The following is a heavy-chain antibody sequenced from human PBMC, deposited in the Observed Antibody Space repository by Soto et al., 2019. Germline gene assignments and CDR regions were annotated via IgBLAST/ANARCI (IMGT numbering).Heavy chain of an antibody. Sequence: PSETLCITCTFSAGSISSGAYYWSWIRQHPGKGREWIGYIYYSGSTYYNPSLKSRVTISVDTSKNQFSLKLSSVTAADTAVYYCARTYYDFWSGYYPLYYFDYWGQGTLVTVSS. CDR2: IYYSGST. V-gene: IGHV4-31*03. CDR3: ARTYYDFWSGYYPLYYFDY. CDR1: AGSISSGAYY. D-gene: IGHD3-3*01. J-gene: IGHJ4*02.